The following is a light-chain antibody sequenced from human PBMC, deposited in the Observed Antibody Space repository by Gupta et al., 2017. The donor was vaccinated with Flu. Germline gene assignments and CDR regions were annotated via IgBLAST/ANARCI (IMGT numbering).Light chain of an antibody. CDR1: QSVSSNF. CDR3: QRYGTQYSWT. V-gene: IGKV3-20*01. J-gene: IGKJ1*01. CDR2: DAS. Sequence: EILLTQSPDTLSLSPGERATLSCRASQSVSSNFLAWYQQKPGQAPRLLIYDASSRATGIPDRFSGRGYGTDLTLSISRREPEDFAIYYCQRYGTQYSWTFGQGTRVEI.